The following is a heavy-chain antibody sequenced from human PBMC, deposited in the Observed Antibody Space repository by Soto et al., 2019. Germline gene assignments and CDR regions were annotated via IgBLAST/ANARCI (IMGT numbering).Heavy chain of an antibody. V-gene: IGHV4-59*01. Sequence: SETLSLTCTVSGGSISSYYWSWIRQPPGKGLEWIGYIYYSGSTNYNPSLKSRVTISVDTSKNQFSLKLSSVTAADTAVYYCARGNLDLEWFGELLPYFDYWGQGTLVTVSS. J-gene: IGHJ4*02. D-gene: IGHD3-10*01. CDR2: IYYSGST. CDR1: GGSISSYY. CDR3: ARGNLDLEWFGELLPYFDY.